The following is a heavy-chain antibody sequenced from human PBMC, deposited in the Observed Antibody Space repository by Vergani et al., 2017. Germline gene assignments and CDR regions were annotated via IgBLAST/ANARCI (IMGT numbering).Heavy chain of an antibody. D-gene: IGHD3-10*01. CDR1: GGSISSYY. J-gene: IGHJ5*02. CDR2: IYTSGST. CDR3: ARGRSMVRGRGFDP. Sequence: QVQLQESGPGLVKPSETLSLTCTVSGGSISSYYWSWIRQPAGKGLEWIGRIYTSGSTNYNPALKSRVTMSVATSKNQFSLKLSSVTAADTAVYYCARGRSMVRGRGFDPWGQGTLVTVSS. V-gene: IGHV4-4*07.